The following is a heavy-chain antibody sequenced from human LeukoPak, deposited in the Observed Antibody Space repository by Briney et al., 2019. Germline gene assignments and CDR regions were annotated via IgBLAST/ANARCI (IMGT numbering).Heavy chain of an antibody. CDR1: GFTFSSYA. D-gene: IGHD3-3*01. J-gene: IGHJ4*02. V-gene: IGHV3-30-3*01. CDR2: ISYDGSNK. CDR3: ARDGGYDFWSGYYQDY. Sequence: GRSLRLSCAASGFTFSSYAMHRVRQAPGKGLEWVAVISYDGSNKYYADSVKGRFTISRDNSKNTLYLQMNSLRAEDTAVYYCARDGGYDFWSGYYQDYWGQGTLVTVSS.